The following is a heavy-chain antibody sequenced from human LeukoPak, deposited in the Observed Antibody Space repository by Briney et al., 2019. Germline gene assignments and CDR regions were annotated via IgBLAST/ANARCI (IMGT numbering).Heavy chain of an antibody. V-gene: IGHV3-66*01. CDR1: GFTVSSNY. CDR3: VRDAS. CDR2: IYSGGGT. Sequence: PGGSLRLSCAASGFTVSSNYMSWVRQAPGKGLEWVSAIYSGGGTYYADSVKGRFTLSRDISKSTLYLQMNSLRAEDTAVYYCVRDASWGQGTLVTVSS. J-gene: IGHJ4*02.